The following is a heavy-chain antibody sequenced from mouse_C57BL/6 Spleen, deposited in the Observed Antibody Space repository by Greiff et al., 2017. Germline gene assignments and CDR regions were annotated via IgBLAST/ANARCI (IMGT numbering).Heavy chain of an antibody. CDR2: INPGSGGT. Sequence: VHLVESGAELVRPGTSVKVSCKASGYAFTNYLIEWVKQRPGQGLEWIGVINPGSGGTNYNEKFKGKATLTADKSSSTAYMQLSSLTSEDSAVYFCARGGDGYPYWGQGTTHTVSS. V-gene: IGHV1-54*01. CDR1: GYAFTNYL. J-gene: IGHJ2*01. D-gene: IGHD2-3*01. CDR3: ARGGDGYPY.